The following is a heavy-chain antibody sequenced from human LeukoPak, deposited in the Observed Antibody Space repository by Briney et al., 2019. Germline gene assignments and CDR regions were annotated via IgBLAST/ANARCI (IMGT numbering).Heavy chain of an antibody. J-gene: IGHJ6*02. CDR2: ISSSSSYI. Sequence: GGSLRLSCAASGFTFSSYSMNWVRQAPGKGLEWVSSISSSSSYIYYADSVKGRFTISRDNAKNSLYLQMNSLRAEDTAVYYCAGGLLAAAGTLGYYYYYGMDVWGQGTTVTVSS. V-gene: IGHV3-21*01. CDR1: GFTFSSYS. CDR3: AGGLLAAAGTLGYYYYYGMDV. D-gene: IGHD6-13*01.